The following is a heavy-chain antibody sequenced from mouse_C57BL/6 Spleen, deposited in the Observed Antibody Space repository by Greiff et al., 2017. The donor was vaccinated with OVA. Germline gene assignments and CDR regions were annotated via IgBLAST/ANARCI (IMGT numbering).Heavy chain of an antibody. CDR1: GYTFTSYW. V-gene: IGHV1-69*01. CDR3: ARWPHDGYYGFDY. CDR2: IDPSDSYT. J-gene: IGHJ2*01. D-gene: IGHD2-3*01. Sequence: QVQLQQSGAELVMPGASVKLSCKASGYTFTSYWMHWVKQRPGQGLEWIGEIDPSDSYTNYNQKFKGKSTLTVDKSSSTAYMQLSSLTSEDSAVYYCARWPHDGYYGFDYWGQGTTLTVSS.